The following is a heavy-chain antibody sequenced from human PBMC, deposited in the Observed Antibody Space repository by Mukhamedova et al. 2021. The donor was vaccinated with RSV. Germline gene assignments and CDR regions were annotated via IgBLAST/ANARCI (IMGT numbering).Heavy chain of an antibody. J-gene: IGHJ4*02. CDR3: VSEPSSDPLDH. D-gene: IGHD2-21*02. Sequence: WIGRIYSSGTNYNPSLRSQVTMSLDTSKNQVSLKLNSVTDADTAVYFCVSEPSSDPLDHWGQGTLVTVSS. CDR2: IYSSGT. V-gene: IGHV4-4*07.